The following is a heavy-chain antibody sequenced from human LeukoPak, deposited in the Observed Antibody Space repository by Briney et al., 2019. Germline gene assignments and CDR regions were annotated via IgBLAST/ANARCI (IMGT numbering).Heavy chain of an antibody. Sequence: PGGSLRISCKASGFSFSNYYMNWVRQAPGKGLEWVSYIYSSSNTIYYADSVKGRFTISRDSAKNSLYLQMNSLRAEDTAVYYCARDHRSVPPYYYGMDVWGQGTTVTVSS. CDR1: GFSFSNYY. CDR3: ARDHRSVPPYYYGMDV. CDR2: IYSSSNTI. V-gene: IGHV3-48*04. J-gene: IGHJ6*02.